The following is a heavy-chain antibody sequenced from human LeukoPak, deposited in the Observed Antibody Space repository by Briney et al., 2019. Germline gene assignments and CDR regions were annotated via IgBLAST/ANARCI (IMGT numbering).Heavy chain of an antibody. D-gene: IGHD3-22*01. CDR1: GYTFTGYY. CDR2: INPNSGGT. V-gene: IGHV1-2*02. J-gene: IGHJ4*02. Sequence: GASVKVSCKASGYTFTGYYMHWVRQAPGQGLEWMGWINPNSGGTNYAQKFQGRVTMTRDTSISTAYMELSRLRSDDTAVYYCASSNTRDYDSSGYYSFFDYWGQGTLVTVSS. CDR3: ASSNTRDYDSSGYYSFFDY.